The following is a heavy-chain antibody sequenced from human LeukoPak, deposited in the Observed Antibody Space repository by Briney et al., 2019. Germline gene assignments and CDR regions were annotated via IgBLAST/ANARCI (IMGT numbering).Heavy chain of an antibody. CDR2: IYYSGST. V-gene: IGHV4-59*01. D-gene: IGHD3-9*01. CDR3: ARVRYFDWLSIDY. J-gene: IGHJ4*02. CDR1: GGSISSYY. Sequence: SETLSLTCTVSGGSISSYYWSWIRQPPGKGLEWIGYIYYSGSTNYNPSLKSRVTISVDTSKNQFSLKLSSVTAADTAVYYCARVRYFDWLSIDYWGQGTLVTVSS.